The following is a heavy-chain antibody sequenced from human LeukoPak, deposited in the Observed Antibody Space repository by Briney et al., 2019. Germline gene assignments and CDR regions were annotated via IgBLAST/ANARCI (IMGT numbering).Heavy chain of an antibody. D-gene: IGHD3-22*01. CDR2: INHSGST. Sequence: SETLSLTCAVYGGSFSGYYWSWIRQPPGKGLEWIGEINHSGSTNYNPSLKSRVTISVDTSKSQFSLKLSSVTAADTAVYYCATSSETYYYDSSGSLPGDYWGQGTLVTVPS. CDR3: ATSSETYYYDSSGSLPGDY. J-gene: IGHJ4*02. CDR1: GGSFSGYY. V-gene: IGHV4-34*01.